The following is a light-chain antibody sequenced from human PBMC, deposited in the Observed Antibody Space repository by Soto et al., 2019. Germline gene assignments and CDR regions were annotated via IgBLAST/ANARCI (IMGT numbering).Light chain of an antibody. CDR3: QNYNSAPFT. J-gene: IGKJ3*01. V-gene: IGKV1-27*01. CDR1: QGISNS. Sequence: DIQMTQSPSSLSASIGDRVTITCRASQGISNSLAWYQQKPGKVPKLLIYTASTLQSGVPSRFSGSGSGTDFTLTISSLQPEDVATYYCQNYNSAPFTFGPGTKVEIK. CDR2: TAS.